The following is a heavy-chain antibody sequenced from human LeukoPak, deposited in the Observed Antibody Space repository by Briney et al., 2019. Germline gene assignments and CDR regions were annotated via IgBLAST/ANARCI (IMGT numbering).Heavy chain of an antibody. D-gene: IGHD3-10*01. V-gene: IGHV3-23*01. J-gene: IGHJ5*02. CDR2: ISGSGGST. CDR1: GFTFSSYA. Sequence: GGSLRLSCAASGFTFSSYAMSWVRQAPGKGLEWVSAISGSGGSTYYADSVKGRFTISRDNSKNTLYLQMNSLRAEDTAVYYCAKAPTVVRGVIIGNWFDPWGQGTLVTVSS. CDR3: AKAPTVVRGVIIGNWFDP.